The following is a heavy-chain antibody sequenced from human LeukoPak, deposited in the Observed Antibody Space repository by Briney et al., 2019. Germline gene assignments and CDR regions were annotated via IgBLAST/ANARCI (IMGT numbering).Heavy chain of an antibody. J-gene: IGHJ5*02. Sequence: ASVKVSCKASGGTFSSYAISWVRQAPGQGLEWMGWINPNSGGTNYAQKFQGRVTMTRDTSISTAYMELSRLRSDDTAVYYCARANMVRGGGSFVDRNWFDPWGQGTLVTVSS. D-gene: IGHD3-10*01. V-gene: IGHV1-2*02. CDR2: INPNSGGT. CDR1: GGTFSSYA. CDR3: ARANMVRGGGSFVDRNWFDP.